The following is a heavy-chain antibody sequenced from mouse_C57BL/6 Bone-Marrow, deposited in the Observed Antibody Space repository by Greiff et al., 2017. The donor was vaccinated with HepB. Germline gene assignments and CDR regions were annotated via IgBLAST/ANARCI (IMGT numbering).Heavy chain of an antibody. CDR1: GYTFTSYW. CDR3: AREGGNYYDYDEGYYFDY. D-gene: IGHD2-4*01. J-gene: IGHJ2*01. Sequence: QVQLKQPGAELVKPGASVKLSCKASGYTFTSYWMHWVKQRPGQGLEWIGMIHPNSGSTNYNEKFKSKAKLTVDKSSSTASMQLSSLTSEDSAVYYGAREGGNYYDYDEGYYFDYWGQGTTLTVSS. CDR2: IHPNSGST. V-gene: IGHV1-64*01.